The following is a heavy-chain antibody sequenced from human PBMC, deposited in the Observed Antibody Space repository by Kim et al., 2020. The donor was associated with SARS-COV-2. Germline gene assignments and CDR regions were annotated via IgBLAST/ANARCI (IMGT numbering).Heavy chain of an antibody. J-gene: IGHJ4*02. V-gene: IGHV3-30*18. Sequence: GGSLRLSCAASGFTFSTYGMHWVRQAPGKGLEWVAVISYDGSSKYYGDSVKGRFTISRDNSKNTLYLQMHSLRGEDTAVYYCAKGDYYDTTGPLDYWGQGTLVTVSS. CDR3: AKGDYYDTTGPLDY. D-gene: IGHD3-22*01. CDR2: ISYDGSSK. CDR1: GFTFSTYG.